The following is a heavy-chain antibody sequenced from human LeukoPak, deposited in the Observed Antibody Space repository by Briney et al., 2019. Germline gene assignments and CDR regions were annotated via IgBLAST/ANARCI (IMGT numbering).Heavy chain of an antibody. CDR1: GGSFSGYY. J-gene: IGHJ5*02. CDR3: ARVPGRFGANNWFDP. Sequence: SETLSLTCAVYGGSFSGYYWGWIRQPPGKGLEWIGEINHSGSTNYNPSLKSRVTISVDTSKNQFSLKLSSVTAADTAVYYCARVPGRFGANNWFDPWGQGTLVTVSS. V-gene: IGHV4-34*01. D-gene: IGHD3-3*01. CDR2: INHSGST.